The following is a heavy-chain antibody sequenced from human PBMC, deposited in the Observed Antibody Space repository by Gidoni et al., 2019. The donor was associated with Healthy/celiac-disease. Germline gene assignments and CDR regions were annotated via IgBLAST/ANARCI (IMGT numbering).Heavy chain of an antibody. Sequence: EVQLLESGGGLVQPGGSLRLSCAASGLTFSSYAMSWVRQAPGKGLEWVSAISGSGGSTYYADSVKGRFTISRDNSKNTLYLQMNSLRAEDTAVYYCAGEGYYDSSGYYPFDYWGQGTLVTVSS. CDR2: ISGSGGST. V-gene: IGHV3-23*01. J-gene: IGHJ4*02. CDR1: GLTFSSYA. D-gene: IGHD3-22*01. CDR3: AGEGYYDSSGYYPFDY.